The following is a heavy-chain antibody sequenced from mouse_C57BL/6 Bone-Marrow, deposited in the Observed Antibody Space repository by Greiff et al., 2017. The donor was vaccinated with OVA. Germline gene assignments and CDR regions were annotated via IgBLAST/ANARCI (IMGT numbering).Heavy chain of an antibody. CDR3: ARRYYYGSSLYFDY. Sequence: QVQLQQPGAELVRPGTSVKLSCKASGYTFTSYWMHWVKQRPGQGLEWIGVIDPSDSYTNYNQKFKGKATLTVDTSSSTAYMQLSSLTSEDSAVYYCARRYYYGSSLYFDYWGQGTTLTVSS. D-gene: IGHD1-1*01. J-gene: IGHJ2*01. CDR1: GYTFTSYW. V-gene: IGHV1-59*01. CDR2: IDPSDSYT.